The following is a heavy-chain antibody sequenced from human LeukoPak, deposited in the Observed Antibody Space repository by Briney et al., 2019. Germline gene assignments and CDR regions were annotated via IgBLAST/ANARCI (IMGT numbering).Heavy chain of an antibody. J-gene: IGHJ3*01. D-gene: IGHD5-24*01. CDR1: GYTFTSYG. CDR2: ISAYNGNT. CDR3: ARGLQENLAWLTAFSAFDV. V-gene: IGHV1-18*01. Sequence: GASVKVSCKASGYTFTSYGISWVRQAPGQGLKWMGWISAYNGNTNYAQKLQGRVTMTTDTSTSTAYMELRSLRSDDTAVYYCARGLQENLAWLTAFSAFDVWGPGTMVTVSS.